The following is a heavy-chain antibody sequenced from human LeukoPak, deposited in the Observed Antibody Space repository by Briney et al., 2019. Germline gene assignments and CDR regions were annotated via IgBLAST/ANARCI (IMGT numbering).Heavy chain of an antibody. V-gene: IGHV1-18*01. CDR2: ISAYNGNT. D-gene: IGHD3-16*02. Sequence: ASVKVSCKASGYTFTSYGISWVRQAPGQGLEWMGWISAYNGNTNYAQKPQGRVTMTTDTSTSTAHMELRSLRSDDTAVYYCARVSHDYVWGSYRYRFDYWGQGTLVTVSS. J-gene: IGHJ4*02. CDR3: ARVSHDYVWGSYRYRFDY. CDR1: GYTFTSYG.